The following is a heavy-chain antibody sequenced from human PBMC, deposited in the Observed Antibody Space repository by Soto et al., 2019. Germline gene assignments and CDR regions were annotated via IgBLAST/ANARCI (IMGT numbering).Heavy chain of an antibody. D-gene: IGHD6-6*01. J-gene: IGHJ6*02. CDR1: GGTFSSYA. V-gene: IGHV1-69*13. Sequence: GASVKVSCEASGGTFSSYAISCVRQAPGQGLEWMGGIIPIFGTANYAQKFQGRVTITADESTSTAYMELSSLRSEDTAVYYCARRGLVPYYYGMDVWGQGTTVTVSS. CDR2: IIPIFGTA. CDR3: ARRGLVPYYYGMDV.